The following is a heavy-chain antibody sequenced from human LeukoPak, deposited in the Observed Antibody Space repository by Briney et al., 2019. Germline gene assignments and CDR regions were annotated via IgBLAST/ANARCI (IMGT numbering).Heavy chain of an antibody. J-gene: IGHJ4*02. CDR3: ARGRVVGDYVIDY. D-gene: IGHD4-17*01. CDR2: INPIVSI. V-gene: IGHV4-34*01. Sequence: SETLSLTCAVDGGSFSDYYCTWIRQPPGKGLEWMWEINPIVSINQNPSFKSRVTMSVDTSKNQFSLKVNSMTAADTALYFCARGRVVGDYVIDYWGQGTLVTVSS. CDR1: GGSFSDYY.